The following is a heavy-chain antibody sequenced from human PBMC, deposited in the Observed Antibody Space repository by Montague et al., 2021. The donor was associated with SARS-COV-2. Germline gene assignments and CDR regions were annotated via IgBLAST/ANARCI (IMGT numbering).Heavy chain of an antibody. CDR1: GGSIISSTYY. Sequence: SETLSLTCTVSGGSIISSTYYWGWLRQPPGMGLEWIGNMYFRGSIYYNSSLKGRVTISVDTSKNQFSLKVTTVTAADTAVYYCARGGALATVGYDYWGPGTLRTGSS. J-gene: IGHJ4*02. CDR3: ARGGALATVGYDY. V-gene: IGHV4-39*07. D-gene: IGHD4-23*01. CDR2: MYFRGSI.